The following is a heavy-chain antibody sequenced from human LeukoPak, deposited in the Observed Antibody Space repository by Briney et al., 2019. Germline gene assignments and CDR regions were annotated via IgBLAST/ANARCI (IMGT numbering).Heavy chain of an antibody. V-gene: IGHV3-48*03. D-gene: IGHD3-10*01. CDR2: IRSSGSTI. J-gene: IGHJ4*02. CDR3: ARFTKAAMVRGVHFDY. CDR1: GFTFSSYE. Sequence: PGGSLRLSCAASGFTFSSYEMNWVRQAPGKGLEWVSYIRSSGSTIYYADSVKGRFTISRDNAKNSLYLQMNSLRAEDTAVYYCARFTKAAMVRGVHFDYWGQGTLVTVSS.